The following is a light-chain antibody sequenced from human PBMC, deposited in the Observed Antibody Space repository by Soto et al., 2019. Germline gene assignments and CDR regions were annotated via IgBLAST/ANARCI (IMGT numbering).Light chain of an antibody. V-gene: IGKV1-39*01. CDR1: QSISTY. J-gene: IGKJ4*01. CDR3: QQGYSTLLS. Sequence: DIEMTQSPSSLSASVGDRVTITCRASQSISTYLNWYQQKGGKAPKLLIHGASGLQSGVPLRISGSGSGTDFTLTISSLQPEDFATYYCQQGYSTLLSFGGGTTVELK. CDR2: GAS.